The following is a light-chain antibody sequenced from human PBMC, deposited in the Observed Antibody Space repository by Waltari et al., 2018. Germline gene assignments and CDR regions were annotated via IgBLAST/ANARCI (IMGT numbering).Light chain of an antibody. Sequence: QSALTQPASVSGSPGQSITISFTGTSSDVGRYNLFSWYQQHPGKAPKVMIYEGYKRPSGVSTRFSGSKSGNTASLTISGLQSEDEADYYCCSYAGGSTFYVFGTGTKVSVL. CDR3: CSYAGGSTFYV. V-gene: IGLV2-23*03. CDR2: EGY. CDR1: SSDVGRYNL. J-gene: IGLJ1*01.